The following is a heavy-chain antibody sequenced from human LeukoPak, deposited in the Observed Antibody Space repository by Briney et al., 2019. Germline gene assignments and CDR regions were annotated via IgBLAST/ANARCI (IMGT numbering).Heavy chain of an antibody. CDR2: ISGSGDNT. V-gene: IGHV3-23*01. CDR3: AKSIAVAGPYYYGMDV. Sequence: GGSLRLSCAASGFTFSNYAMTWVRQAPGKGLEWVSTISGSGDNTYFADSVKGRFTISRDNSKNTLFLQMNSLRAEDTAVYYCAKSIAVAGPYYYGMDVWGQGATVTVSS. CDR1: GFTFSNYA. D-gene: IGHD6-19*01. J-gene: IGHJ6*02.